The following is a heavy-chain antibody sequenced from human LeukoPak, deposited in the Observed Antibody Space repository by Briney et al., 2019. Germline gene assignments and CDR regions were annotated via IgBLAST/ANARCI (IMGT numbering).Heavy chain of an antibody. CDR3: ARPSSIAAAAPFGY. V-gene: IGHV4-34*01. Sequence: SETLSLTCAVYGGSFSGYYWSWIRQPPGKGLEWIGEINHSGSTNYNPSLKSRVTISVDTSKNQFSLKLSSVTAADTAVYYCARPSSIAAAAPFGYWGQGTLVTVSS. J-gene: IGHJ4*02. CDR2: INHSGST. D-gene: IGHD6-25*01. CDR1: GGSFSGYY.